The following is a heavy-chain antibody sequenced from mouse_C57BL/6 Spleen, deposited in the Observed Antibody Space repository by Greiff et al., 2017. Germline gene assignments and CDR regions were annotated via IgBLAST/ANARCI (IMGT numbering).Heavy chain of an antibody. V-gene: IGHV7-3*01. Sequence: DVKLVESGRCLVQPGGSLSLPCAASGFTFTDYYMSWVRQPPGKALEWLGFIRNKANGYTTEYSASVKGRFTISRDNSQSILYLQMNALRAEDSATYYCARSTVVSPFAYWGQGTLGTVS. J-gene: IGHJ3*01. CDR1: GFTFTDYY. CDR2: IRNKANGYTT. CDR3: ARSTVVSPFAY. D-gene: IGHD1-1*01.